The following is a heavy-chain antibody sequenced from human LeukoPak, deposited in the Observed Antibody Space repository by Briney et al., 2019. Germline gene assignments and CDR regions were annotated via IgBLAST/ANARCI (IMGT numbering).Heavy chain of an antibody. CDR3: AKDGLRWFGVHFDY. J-gene: IGHJ4*02. Sequence: GRSLRLSCAASGFTYSSYGMHWVRQAPGTGLEWVAVISYDGSNKYYADSVKGRFTISRDNSKNTLYLQMNSLRAEDTAVYYCAKDGLRWFGVHFDYWGQGTLVTVSS. D-gene: IGHD3-10*01. CDR2: ISYDGSNK. V-gene: IGHV3-30*18. CDR1: GFTYSSYG.